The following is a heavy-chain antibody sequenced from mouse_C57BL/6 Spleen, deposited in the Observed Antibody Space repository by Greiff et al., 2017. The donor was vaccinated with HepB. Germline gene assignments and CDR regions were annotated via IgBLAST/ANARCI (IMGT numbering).Heavy chain of an antibody. D-gene: IGHD1-1*01. Sequence: EVKLVESGGGLVKPGGSLKLSCAASGFTFSSYAMSWVRQTPEKRLEWVATISDGGSYTYYPDNVKGRFTISRDNAKNNLYLQMSHLKSEDTAMYYCARDHYGSSYGWYFDVWGTGTTVTVSS. J-gene: IGHJ1*03. CDR2: ISDGGSYT. V-gene: IGHV5-4*01. CDR1: GFTFSSYA. CDR3: ARDHYGSSYGWYFDV.